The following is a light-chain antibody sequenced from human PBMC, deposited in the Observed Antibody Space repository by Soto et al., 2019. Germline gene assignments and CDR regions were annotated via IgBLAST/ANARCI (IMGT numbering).Light chain of an antibody. CDR1: QSISSW. V-gene: IGKV1-5*01. CDR2: DAS. Sequence: DIQMTQSPSTLSASVGDRVTITCRASQSISSWLAWYQQKLGRAPRLLIYDASSLESGVPSRFSGSGYGTEFTLTISSLQPDDFATYYCQQYYSSPWTFGLGNTAAIK. CDR3: QQYYSSPWT. J-gene: IGKJ1*01.